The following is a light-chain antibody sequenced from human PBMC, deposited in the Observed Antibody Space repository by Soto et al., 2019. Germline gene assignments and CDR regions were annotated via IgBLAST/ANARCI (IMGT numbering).Light chain of an antibody. Sequence: DIQMTQSPSSLSASVGDRVTITCRASQTISSYLNWFQQKPGKAPKVLIYAASTSQSGVPSRFSGSGSGTDFTLTISSLQPEDFATYDCQQSSSIPLTFGGGTKLEIK. V-gene: IGKV1-39*01. CDR2: AAS. J-gene: IGKJ4*01. CDR1: QTISSY. CDR3: QQSSSIPLT.